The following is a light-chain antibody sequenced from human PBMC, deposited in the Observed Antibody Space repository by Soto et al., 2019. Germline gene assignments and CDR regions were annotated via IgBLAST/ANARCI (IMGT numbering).Light chain of an antibody. J-gene: IGKJ1*01. V-gene: IGKV3-20*01. CDR1: ETVYDRQ. Sequence: IVLTQSPGTLSASPGGRATLSCRSSETVYDRQLAWYQQRAGQAPRLLIYAISTRAAGIPDRFSGSGSGTDFTLTISRVEPADSAMYSCLQFGSSWWPVAQWTKVDIX. CDR2: AIS. CDR3: LQFGSSWWP.